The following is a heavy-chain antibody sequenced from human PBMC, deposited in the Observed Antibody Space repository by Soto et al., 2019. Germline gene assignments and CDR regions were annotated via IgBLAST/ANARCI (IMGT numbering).Heavy chain of an antibody. CDR2: INPSGGST. D-gene: IGHD2-2*01. Sequence: ASVKVSCKASGYTFTSYYMHWVRQAPGQGLEWMGIINPSGGSTSYAQKFQGRVTMTRDTSTSTVYMELSSLRSEDTAVYYCARKFREVVVPAALSYYYYGMDVWGQGTTVTVS. CDR1: GYTFTSYY. CDR3: ARKFREVVVPAALSYYYYGMDV. V-gene: IGHV1-46*03. J-gene: IGHJ6*02.